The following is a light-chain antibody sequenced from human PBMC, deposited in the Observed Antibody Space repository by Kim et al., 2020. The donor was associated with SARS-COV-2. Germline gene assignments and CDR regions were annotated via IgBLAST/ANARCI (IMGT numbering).Light chain of an antibody. CDR2: GAS. CDR3: QQYSSSPAT. V-gene: IGKV3-20*01. CDR1: QSVSSNY. J-gene: IGKJ1*01. Sequence: SPGARATVSCRTSQSVSSNYLAWYQQKPGQAPRLLIYGASSRATGIPDRFSGSGSGTDFTLTITRLEPEDFAVYYCQQYSSSPATFGQGTKVDIK.